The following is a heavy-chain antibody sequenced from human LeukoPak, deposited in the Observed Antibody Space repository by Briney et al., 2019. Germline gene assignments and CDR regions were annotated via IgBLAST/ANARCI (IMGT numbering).Heavy chain of an antibody. CDR3: ASSASGYSGYDLDYYYYGMDV. J-gene: IGHJ6*02. D-gene: IGHD5-12*01. CDR2: INPSSGGT. Sequence: ASVKVSCKASGYTFTGYYIHWVRQAAGQGLEWMGWINPSSGGTNYAQKFQGRVTMTRDTSISTAYMELSRLRSDDTAVYYCASSASGYSGYDLDYYYYGMDVWGQGTTVTVSS. CDR1: GYTFTGYY. V-gene: IGHV1-2*02.